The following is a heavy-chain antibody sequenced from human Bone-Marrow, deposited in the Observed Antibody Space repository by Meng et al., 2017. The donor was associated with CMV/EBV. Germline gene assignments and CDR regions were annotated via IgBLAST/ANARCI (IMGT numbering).Heavy chain of an antibody. CDR2: MNPNSGNT. Sequence: VKVSCKASGYTFTSYDINWVRQATGQGLEWMGWMNPNSGNTGYAQKFQGRVTITRNTSISTAYMELSSLRSEDTAAYYCARVTVGATSWFDPWGQGTLVTVSS. V-gene: IGHV1-8*03. J-gene: IGHJ5*02. D-gene: IGHD1-26*01. CDR3: ARVTVGATSWFDP. CDR1: GYTFTSYD.